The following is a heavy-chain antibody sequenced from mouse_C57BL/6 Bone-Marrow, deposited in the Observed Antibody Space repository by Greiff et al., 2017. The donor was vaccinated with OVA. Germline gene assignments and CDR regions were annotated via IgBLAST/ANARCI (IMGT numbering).Heavy chain of an antibody. CDR1: GYTFTSYG. J-gene: IGHJ2*01. Sequence: LVESGAELARPGASVKLSCKASGYTFTSYGISWVKQRTGQGLEWIGEIYPRSGNTYYNEKFKGKATLTADKSSSTAYMELRSLTSEDSAVYFCARHLYYFDYWGQGTTLTVSS. CDR2: IYPRSGNT. V-gene: IGHV1-81*01. CDR3: ARHLYYFDY.